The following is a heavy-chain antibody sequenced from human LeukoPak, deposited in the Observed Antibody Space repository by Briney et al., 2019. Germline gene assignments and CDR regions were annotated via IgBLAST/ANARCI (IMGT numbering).Heavy chain of an antibody. CDR3: ARDPVMLWFGEFDYMDV. J-gene: IGHJ6*03. Sequence: PGGSLSLSCAGSAFTFSSYWMSWVRQAPGKGLEWVANINQDGSEKYYVDSVKGRFTISRDNAKNSLYLQMNSLRAEDTAVYYCARDPVMLWFGEFDYMDVWGKGTTVTVSS. CDR2: INQDGSEK. CDR1: AFTFSSYW. V-gene: IGHV3-7*01. D-gene: IGHD3-10*01.